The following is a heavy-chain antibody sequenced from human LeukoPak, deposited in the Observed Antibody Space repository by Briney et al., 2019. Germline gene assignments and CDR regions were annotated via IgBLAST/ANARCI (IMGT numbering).Heavy chain of an antibody. CDR1: GYPFDNFG. D-gene: IGHD3-16*02. Sequence: ASVNVSCKASGYPFDNFGLTWVRQAPGQGLEWMGWINVNNGGTKYAQHLQGRVAMTTDTSISTAYMELSRLRSDDTAVYYCARLREGLYHFDYWGQGTLVSVSS. CDR2: INVNNGGT. J-gene: IGHJ4*02. V-gene: IGHV1-2*02. CDR3: ARLREGLYHFDY.